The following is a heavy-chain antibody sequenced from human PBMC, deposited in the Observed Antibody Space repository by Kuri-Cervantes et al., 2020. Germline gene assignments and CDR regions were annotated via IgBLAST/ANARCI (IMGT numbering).Heavy chain of an antibody. Sequence: ASVKVSCKASGYTFTNYGISWVRQAPGPGLEWMGWISAYNGDTNYAQKLQGRVTMTTDTSTSTAYMDLRSLRSDDTAVYYCARDYYYDRSGYGASFDYWGQGTLVTVSS. CDR1: GYTFTNYG. V-gene: IGHV1-18*01. CDR3: ARDYYYDRSGYGASFDY. J-gene: IGHJ4*02. D-gene: IGHD3-22*01. CDR2: ISAYNGDT.